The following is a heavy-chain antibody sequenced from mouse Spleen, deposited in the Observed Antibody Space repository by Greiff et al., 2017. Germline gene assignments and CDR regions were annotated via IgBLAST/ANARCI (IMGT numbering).Heavy chain of an antibody. CDR3: ARRGITPGMDY. D-gene: IGHD2-4*01. CDR1: GYAFTNYL. CDR2: INPGSGGT. J-gene: IGHJ4*01. Sequence: VQLQQSGAELVRPGTSVKVSCKASGYAFTNYLIEWVKQRPGQGLEWIGVINPGSGGTNYNEKFKGKATLTADKSSSTAYMQRSSLTSEDSAVYVCARRGITPGMDYWGQGTSVTVSS. V-gene: IGHV1-54*01.